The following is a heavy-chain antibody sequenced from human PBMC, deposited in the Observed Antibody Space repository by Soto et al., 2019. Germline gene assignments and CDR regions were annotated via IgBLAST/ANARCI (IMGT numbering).Heavy chain of an antibody. V-gene: IGHV4-30-4*01. D-gene: IGHD3-10*01. CDR3: ARDVLWFGEVGHVDV. J-gene: IGHJ6*02. CDR2: IYYSGST. Sequence: QVQLQESGPGLVKPSQTLSLTCTVSGGSISSGDYYWSWIRQPPGKVLEWIGYIYYSGSTYYNPSLKSRVTISVDTSKNQFSLKLSSVTAADTAVYYCARDVLWFGEVGHVDVWGQGTTVTVSS. CDR1: GGSISSGDYY.